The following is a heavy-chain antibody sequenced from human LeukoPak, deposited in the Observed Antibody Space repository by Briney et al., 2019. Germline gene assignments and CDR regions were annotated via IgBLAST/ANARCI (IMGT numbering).Heavy chain of an antibody. V-gene: IGHV1-69*05. Sequence: SAKVSCKAAGGTFISYSISWVRRAPGQGREWRGGITPTFGTANYAQTFHDSVTITTDEYTSTASMALSSLRSEDTAVYYCARAGERYYGSVSYPVYYYYYMDVWGKGTTVTVSS. D-gene: IGHD3-10*01. CDR1: GGTFISYS. J-gene: IGHJ6*03. CDR3: ARAGERYYGSVSYPVYYYYYMDV. CDR2: ITPTFGTA.